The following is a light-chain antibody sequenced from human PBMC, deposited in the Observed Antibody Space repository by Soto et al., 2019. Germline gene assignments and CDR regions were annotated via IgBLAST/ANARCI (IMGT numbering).Light chain of an antibody. CDR3: CSYAGDSSVI. CDR2: EDT. J-gene: IGLJ2*01. V-gene: IGLV2-23*02. Sequence: QSVLTQPASMSGSPGQSITISCAGTSVSWYQQHPGKAPKLIIYEDTKRPSGVSNRFSGSKSGNTASLTISGLQAEDEADYHCCSYAGDSSVIFGAGTQLTVL. CDR1: S.